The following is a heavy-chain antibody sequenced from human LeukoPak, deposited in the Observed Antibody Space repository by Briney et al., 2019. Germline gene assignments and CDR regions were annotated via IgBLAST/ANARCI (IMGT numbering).Heavy chain of an antibody. CDR1: GFTFSGYG. D-gene: IGHD3-22*01. CDR3: AKDQSTPDYYDSGLDY. V-gene: IGHV3-30*18. Sequence: GGSLRLSCAASGFTFSGYGMHWVRQAPGKGLEWVAVTSYDGSNKYYADSVKGRFTISRDNSKNTLYLQMNSLRAEDTAVYYCAKDQSTPDYYDSGLDYWGQGTLVTVSS. J-gene: IGHJ4*02. CDR2: TSYDGSNK.